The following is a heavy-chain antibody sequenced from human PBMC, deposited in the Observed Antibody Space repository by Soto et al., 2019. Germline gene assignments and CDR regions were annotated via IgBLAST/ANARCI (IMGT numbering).Heavy chain of an antibody. Sequence: SETLSLTCAVYGGSFSGYYWSWIRQPPGKGLEWIGEINHSGSTNYNPSLKSRVTISVDTSKNQFSLKLSSVTAADTAVYYCARSELFATFDPWGQGTLVTVSS. V-gene: IGHV4-34*01. CDR2: INHSGST. CDR1: GGSFSGYY. J-gene: IGHJ5*02. CDR3: ARSELFATFDP. D-gene: IGHD2-15*01.